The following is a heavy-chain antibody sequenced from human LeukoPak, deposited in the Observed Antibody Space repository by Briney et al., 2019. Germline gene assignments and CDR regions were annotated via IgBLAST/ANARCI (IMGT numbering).Heavy chain of an antibody. V-gene: IGHV1-18*01. Sequence: ASVKVSCKASGYTFSSYGISWVRQAPGQGLEWMGWITSYNGNTKYAQQLQGRVTMTADTSTGTAYMELRSLRSDDTAVYYCARAGAAAGTPFDYWGQGTLVTVSS. CDR2: ITSYNGNT. D-gene: IGHD6-13*01. J-gene: IGHJ4*02. CDR3: ARAGAAAGTPFDY. CDR1: GYTFSSYG.